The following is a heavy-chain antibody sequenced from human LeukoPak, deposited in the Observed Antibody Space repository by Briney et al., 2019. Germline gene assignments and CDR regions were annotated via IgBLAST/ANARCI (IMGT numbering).Heavy chain of an antibody. CDR3: ARDSGSPQDAFDI. CDR2: ISSGSSFI. J-gene: IGHJ3*02. V-gene: IGHV3-21*01. CDR1: GFTFSSYS. Sequence: GGSLRLSCAASGFTFSSYSMNWVRQAPGKGLEWVSSISSGSSFIYYADSVKGRFTISGDNAKNSLYLQMNSLRAEDTAVYYCARDSGSPQDAFDIWGQGTMVTVSS. D-gene: IGHD6-13*01.